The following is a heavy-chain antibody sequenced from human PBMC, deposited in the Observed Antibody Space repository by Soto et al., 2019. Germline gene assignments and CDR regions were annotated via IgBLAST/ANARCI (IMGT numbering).Heavy chain of an antibody. D-gene: IGHD3-10*01. CDR1: VDPFNFYA. J-gene: IGHJ4*02. CDR3: ATNYGSGSAPFDY. V-gene: IGHV1-69*02. CDR2: IIPMVRVA. Sequence: QVQLVQSGAELKKPGSSVKVSCTASVDPFNFYAMNWVRQAPGQGPEWMGRIIPMVRVANYAQKFQGRVTIIADKSTSTSYMVLSSLRSEDTAVYYCATNYGSGSAPFDYWGQGTLVTVSS.